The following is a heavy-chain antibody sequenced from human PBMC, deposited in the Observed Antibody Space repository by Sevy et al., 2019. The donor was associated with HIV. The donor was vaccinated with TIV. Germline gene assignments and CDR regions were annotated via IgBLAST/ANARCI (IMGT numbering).Heavy chain of an antibody. D-gene: IGHD6-13*01. CDR1: GGSISSSSYY. V-gene: IGHV4-39*01. Sequence: SETLSLSCTVSGGSISSSSYYWGWIRQRPGKGLEWIESIYYSGSTYYNPSLKSRVTISVDTSKNQFSLKLSSVTAADTAVYYCARHGQQLDLFDYWGQGTLVTVSS. CDR2: IYYSGST. J-gene: IGHJ4*02. CDR3: ARHGQQLDLFDY.